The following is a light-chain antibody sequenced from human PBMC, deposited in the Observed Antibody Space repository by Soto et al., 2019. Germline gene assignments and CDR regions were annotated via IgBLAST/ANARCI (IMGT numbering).Light chain of an antibody. V-gene: IGKV3-20*01. CDR2: GAS. CDR3: QQYDNSHRT. Sequence: EIVLTQSPGTLSLSPGDKATLSCRASQSVSSSFLAWYQQKPGQAPRLLIYGASSRATGIPDRFSGSGSGTDFTLTISRLEPEDFAVYYCQQYDNSHRTFGQGTKLEIK. CDR1: QSVSSSF. J-gene: IGKJ2*01.